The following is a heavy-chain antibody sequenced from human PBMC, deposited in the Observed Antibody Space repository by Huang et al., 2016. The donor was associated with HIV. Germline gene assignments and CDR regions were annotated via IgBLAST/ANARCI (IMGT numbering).Heavy chain of an antibody. Sequence: EVQLVEPGGGLVQPGGSLRLSCAASGFSISSYWMHWVRQDPGKGVVGVSRINSGGSSTSDADSVKGRLTISRDNAKTTLYLQMNSLRAEDTAVYYCARDPRIQSWLNFFDYWGQGTLVSVSS. CDR3: ARDPRIQSWLNFFDY. J-gene: IGHJ4*02. CDR1: GFSISSYW. V-gene: IGHV3-74*01. CDR2: INSGGSST. D-gene: IGHD3-22*01.